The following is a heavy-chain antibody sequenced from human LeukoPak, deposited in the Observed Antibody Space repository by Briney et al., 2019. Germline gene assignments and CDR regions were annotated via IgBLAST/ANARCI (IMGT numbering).Heavy chain of an antibody. CDR2: ISDSGGTT. CDR1: GFTFRSYA. J-gene: IGHJ1*01. CDR3: ARGGTLEYFQH. V-gene: IGHV3-23*01. Sequence: PGGSLRLSCAASGFTFRSYAMSWVRHAPGEGLEWVAAISDSGGTTYYADSVKGRFTISRDNSKNSLYLQMNSLRAEDTAVYYCARGGTLEYFQHWGQGTLVTVSS.